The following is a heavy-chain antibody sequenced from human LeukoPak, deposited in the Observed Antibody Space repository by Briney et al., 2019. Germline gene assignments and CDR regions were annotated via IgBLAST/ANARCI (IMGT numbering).Heavy chain of an antibody. J-gene: IGHJ4*02. D-gene: IGHD6-13*01. CDR1: GSTFSSYA. CDR2: IIPILGIT. Sequence: ASVKVSCKASGSTFSSYAISWVRQAPGQGLEWMGRIIPILGITDYAQKFQGRVTITADKSTSTAYMELSSLRSEDTAVYYCARGLYSRYSSSWYYFDYWGQGTLVTVSS. V-gene: IGHV1-69*04. CDR3: ARGLYSRYSSSWYYFDY.